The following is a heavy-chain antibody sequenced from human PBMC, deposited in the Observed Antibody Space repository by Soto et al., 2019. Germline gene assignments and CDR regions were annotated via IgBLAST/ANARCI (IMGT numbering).Heavy chain of an antibody. CDR2: INAGNGNT. CDR3: ARELHYYDSSGYYDY. D-gene: IGHD3-22*01. J-gene: IGHJ4*02. Sequence: GASVKVPCKASGYTFTSYAMHWVRQAPGQRLEWMGWINAGNGNTKYSQKFQGRVTITRDTSASTAYMELSSLRSEDTAVYYCARELHYYDSSGYYDYWGPGTLLTVST. V-gene: IGHV1-3*01. CDR1: GYTFTSYA.